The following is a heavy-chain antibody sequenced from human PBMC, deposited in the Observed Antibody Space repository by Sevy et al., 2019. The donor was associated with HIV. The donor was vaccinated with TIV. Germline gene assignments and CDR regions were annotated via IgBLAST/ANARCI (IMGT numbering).Heavy chain of an antibody. D-gene: IGHD5-18*01. V-gene: IGHV4-31*03. CDR2: IYYSGST. CDR3: ARGSGIQLWLRY. CDR1: GGSISSGGYY. J-gene: IGHJ4*02. Sequence: SETLSLTCTVSGGSISSGGYYWSWIHQHPGKGLEWIGSIYYSGSTYYNPSLKSRLTISVDTSKSQFSLKLSSVTAADTAVYFCARGSGIQLWLRYWGQGTLVTVSS.